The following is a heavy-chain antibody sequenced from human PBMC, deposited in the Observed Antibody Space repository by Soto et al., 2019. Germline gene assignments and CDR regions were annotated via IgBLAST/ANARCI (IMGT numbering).Heavy chain of an antibody. CDR2: IYWDDDK. D-gene: IGHD2-2*01. Sequence: QITLTASGPTLVKPTQTLTLTCTFSGFSLSADGVGVAWIRQPQGKTLECFALIYWDDDKRYSPSLKNRRTINKDTSKNHVVLAMTNMYPVDTATYYCAHAYGGTSWPNDAFAVWGQGTVVTVSS. V-gene: IGHV2-5*02. J-gene: IGHJ3*01. CDR1: GFSLSADGVG. CDR3: AHAYGGTSWPNDAFAV.